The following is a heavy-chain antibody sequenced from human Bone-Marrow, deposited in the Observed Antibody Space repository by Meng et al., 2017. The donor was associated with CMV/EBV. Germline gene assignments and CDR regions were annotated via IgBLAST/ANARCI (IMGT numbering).Heavy chain of an antibody. V-gene: IGHV3-21*06. CDR3: ARVKDGDYHSFDY. D-gene: IGHD4-17*01. Sequence: GGSLRLSCAASGFTFSRYSTNWVRQAPGKGLEWVSYISWSSDYIYYVDSVKGRFTVSRDNAENSLYLQMNSLRAEDTAVYYCARVKDGDYHSFDYWGQGTLVTVSS. CDR1: GFTFSRYS. CDR2: ISWSSDYI. J-gene: IGHJ4*02.